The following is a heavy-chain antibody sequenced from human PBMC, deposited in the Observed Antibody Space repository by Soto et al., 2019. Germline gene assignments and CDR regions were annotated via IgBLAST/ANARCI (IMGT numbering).Heavy chain of an antibody. D-gene: IGHD1-26*01. V-gene: IGHV4-31*03. CDR3: ARDTGSYGTDY. CDR1: GTSISSDPFY. J-gene: IGHJ4*02. Sequence: QVQLQESGPGLVKPSQTLSLTCTVSGTSISSDPFYWGWIRQHPGKGLEWIGYIYYSGGTYYNPSLKSRATISSDTSKNQFSLNLSSVTPADTAVYYWARDTGSYGTDYWGQGTLVTVSP. CDR2: IYYSGGT.